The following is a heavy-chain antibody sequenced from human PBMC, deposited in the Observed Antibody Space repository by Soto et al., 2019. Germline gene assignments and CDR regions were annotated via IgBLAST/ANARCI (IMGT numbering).Heavy chain of an antibody. CDR2: INPDAGAT. CDR1: AYSFTTYH. CDR3: ARGDIVLVPASEGNWFDP. Sequence: ASVKVSCKASAYSFTTYHIHWVRQAPGQGLEWMGLINPDAGATNYAQRFQGRLRLTRDTSTSTVYMELRSLRFDDTAVYYCARGDIVLVPASEGNWFDPWGQATLLPVS. V-gene: IGHV1-46*01. J-gene: IGHJ5*02. D-gene: IGHD2-2*01.